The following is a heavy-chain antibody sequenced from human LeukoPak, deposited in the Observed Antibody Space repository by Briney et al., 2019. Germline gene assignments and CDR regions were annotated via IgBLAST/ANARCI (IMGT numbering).Heavy chain of an antibody. CDR3: AKNAEESGTFFDY. CDR2: ISGSGGST. J-gene: IGHJ4*02. V-gene: IGHV3-23*01. D-gene: IGHD1-1*01. Sequence: GGTLRLSCAASGFTFRRYGMSWVRQAPGKGLEWVSAISGSGGSTYYANSVKGRFTISRADFKNTVYLQLGSVRGEDMAVYYCAKNAEESGTFFDYWGQGTLVTVSP. CDR1: GFTFRRYG.